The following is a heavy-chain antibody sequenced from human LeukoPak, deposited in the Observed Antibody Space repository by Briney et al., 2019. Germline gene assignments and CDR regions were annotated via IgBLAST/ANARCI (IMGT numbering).Heavy chain of an antibody. J-gene: IGHJ3*02. V-gene: IGHV3-74*01. CDR2: VSPDGSYT. D-gene: IGHD2/OR15-2a*01. CDR1: GFTFSDYY. CDR3: VRGPYRDYCNITDCPFDTFDI. Sequence: GGSLRLSCAASGFTFSDYYMSWIRQAPGKGLEWVSRVSPDGSYTNYAGSVKGRFTISRDNAENTLYLQMNSLRDEDTAVYYCVRGPYRDYCNITDCPFDTFDIWGQGTMVTVSS.